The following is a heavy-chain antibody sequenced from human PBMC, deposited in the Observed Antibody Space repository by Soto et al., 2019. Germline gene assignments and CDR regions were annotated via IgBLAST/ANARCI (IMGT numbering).Heavy chain of an antibody. CDR3: ARSRYYYDSSGYYPKAIYYYYGMDV. D-gene: IGHD3-22*01. J-gene: IGHJ6*02. Sequence: SVKVSCXASGGTFSSYAISWVRQAPGQGLEWMGGIIPIFGTANYAQKFQGRVTITADESTSTAYMELSSLRSEDTAVYYCARSRYYYDSSGYYPKAIYYYYGMDVWGQGTTVTVSS. CDR2: IIPIFGTA. CDR1: GGTFSSYA. V-gene: IGHV1-69*13.